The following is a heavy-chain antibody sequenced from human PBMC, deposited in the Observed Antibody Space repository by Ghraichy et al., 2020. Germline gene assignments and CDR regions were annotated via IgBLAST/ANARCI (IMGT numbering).Heavy chain of an antibody. V-gene: IGHV1-18*04. CDR3: ARDLHATGHDY. CDR1: GYTFTTYG. CDR2: INTYNGDT. J-gene: IGHJ4*02. Sequence: ASVKVSCKASGYTFTTYGFCWVRQAPGHGLEWMGWINTYNGDTNYAQKLQGRVTMTTDTSTSTAYMELSSLRSDDTAVYFCARDLHATGHDYWGQGTLVTVSS. D-gene: IGHD1-1*01.